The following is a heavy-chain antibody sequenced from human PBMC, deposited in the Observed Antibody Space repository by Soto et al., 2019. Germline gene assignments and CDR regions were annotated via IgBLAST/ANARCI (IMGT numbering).Heavy chain of an antibody. CDR1: GGSISSSSYY. CDR2: IYYSGST. Sequence: PSETLSLTCTVSGGSISSSSYYWGWIRQPPGKGLEWIGSIYYSGSTYYNPSLKSRVTISVDTSKNQFSLKLTSVTAADTAVYYFVRPFGDYDSSGYWAMDVWGQGTTVTVSS. J-gene: IGHJ6*02. CDR3: VRPFGDYDSSGYWAMDV. V-gene: IGHV4-39*01. D-gene: IGHD3-22*01.